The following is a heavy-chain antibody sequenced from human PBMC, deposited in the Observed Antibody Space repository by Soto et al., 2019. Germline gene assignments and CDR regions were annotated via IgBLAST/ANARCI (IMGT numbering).Heavy chain of an antibody. Sequence: GGSLRLSCAASGFTFSSYGMHWVRQAPGKGLEWVAVISYDGSNKYYADSVKGRFTISRDNSKNTLYLQMNSLRAEDTAVYYCAKEKLERRNMDVWGQGTTVTVSS. D-gene: IGHD1-1*01. CDR2: ISYDGSNK. CDR1: GFTFSSYG. V-gene: IGHV3-30*18. J-gene: IGHJ6*02. CDR3: AKEKLERRNMDV.